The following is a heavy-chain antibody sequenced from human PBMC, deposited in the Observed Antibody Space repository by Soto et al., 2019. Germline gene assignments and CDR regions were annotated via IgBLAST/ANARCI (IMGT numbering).Heavy chain of an antibody. CDR2: ISAHNGNT. D-gene: IGHD1-1*01. V-gene: IGHV1-18*01. CDR3: ARGRYGDY. Sequence: QVHLVQSGAEVKKPGASVKVSCKGSGYGFTTYGITWVRQAPGQGLEWMAWISAHNGNTNYAQKLQGRVTVTRDTSTSTAYMELRSLRSAHTAVYYCARGRYGDYWGQGALVTVSS. J-gene: IGHJ4*02. CDR1: GYGFTTYG.